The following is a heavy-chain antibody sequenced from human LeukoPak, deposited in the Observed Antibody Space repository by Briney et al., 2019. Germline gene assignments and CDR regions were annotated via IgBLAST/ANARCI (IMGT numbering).Heavy chain of an antibody. CDR2: ISYDGSNK. D-gene: IGHD2-2*02. CDR1: GFTFSSYA. CDR3: ARWIVVVPAAIPDY. J-gene: IGHJ4*02. Sequence: GRSLRLSCAASGFTFSSYAMHWVRQAPGKGLEWVAVISYDGSNKYYADSVKGRFTISRDNSKNTLYLQMNSLRAEDTAVYYCARWIVVVPAAIPDYWGQGTLVTVSS. V-gene: IGHV3-30*01.